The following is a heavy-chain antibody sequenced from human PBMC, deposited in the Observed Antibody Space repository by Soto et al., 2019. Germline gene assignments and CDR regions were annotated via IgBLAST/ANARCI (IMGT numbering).Heavy chain of an antibody. Sequence: QVQLVQSGAEVRKPGASVNVSCKTSGYIFTNYGVAWVRQAPAQGLELVAWISGYNGYPKYTQKFQGRVTVTTDTSTRTGYIELRNLRSDDTAVYYCARGSAGALYDFWGQGTLVTVSS. D-gene: IGHD6-13*01. J-gene: IGHJ4*02. CDR2: ISGYNGYP. CDR1: GYIFTNYG. CDR3: ARGSAGALYDF. V-gene: IGHV1-18*01.